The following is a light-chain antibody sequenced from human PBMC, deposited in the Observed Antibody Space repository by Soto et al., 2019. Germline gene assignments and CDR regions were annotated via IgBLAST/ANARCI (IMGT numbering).Light chain of an antibody. CDR2: GAS. CDR1: QSVSSSY. J-gene: IGKJ4*01. CDR3: QQYGSSPSLT. V-gene: IGKV3-20*01. Sequence: EIVLTHSPGTLSLSPCERATLSFRASQSVSSSYLAWYQQKPGQAPRLLIYGASSRATGIPDRFSGSGSGTDFTLTISRLEPEDFAVYYCQQYGSSPSLTFGGGTKVDIK.